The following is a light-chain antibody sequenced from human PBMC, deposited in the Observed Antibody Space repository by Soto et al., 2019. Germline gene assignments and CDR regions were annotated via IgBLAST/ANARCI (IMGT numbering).Light chain of an antibody. V-gene: IGKV1-39*01. CDR2: ASS. Sequence: DIQMTQSPSSLSASVGDRVTITCRASQGISFYLNWYQQKPGKAPKVLISASSTLQSGVPSRFSGSGSGTDFTLTISSLQPEDFATYYCQQSYSTGWTFGQGTKVEIK. CDR1: QGISFY. J-gene: IGKJ1*01. CDR3: QQSYSTGWT.